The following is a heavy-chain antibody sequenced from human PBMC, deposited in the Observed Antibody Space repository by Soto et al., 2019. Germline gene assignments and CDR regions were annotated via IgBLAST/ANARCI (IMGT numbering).Heavy chain of an antibody. Sequence: SETLSLTCTVSGGSISSDIHYWGWIRQPPGKGLEWIGTIYYSGNTYNNPSLKSRVTISADTSMNQFSLALTSVTAADTAMYYCARGSTTEKVDSWGQGILVTVSS. CDR3: ARGSTTEKVDS. V-gene: IGHV4-39*07. J-gene: IGHJ4*02. CDR1: GGSISSDIHY. CDR2: IYYSGNT.